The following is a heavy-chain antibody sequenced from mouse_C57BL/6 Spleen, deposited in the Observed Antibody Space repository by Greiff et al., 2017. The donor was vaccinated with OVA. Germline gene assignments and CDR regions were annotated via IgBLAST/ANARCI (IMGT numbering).Heavy chain of an antibody. V-gene: IGHV1-76*01. CDR2: IYPGSGNT. Sequence: QVQLQQSGAELVRPGASVKLSCKASGYTFTDYSINWVKQRPGQGLEWIARIYPGSGNTYYNEKFKGKATLTAEKSSSTAYMQLSSLTSEDSAVYCCASARDCGSSSGFACWGTGALVTVSA. J-gene: IGHJ3*01. CDR1: GYTFTDYS. CDR3: ASARDCGSSSGFAC. D-gene: IGHD1-1*01.